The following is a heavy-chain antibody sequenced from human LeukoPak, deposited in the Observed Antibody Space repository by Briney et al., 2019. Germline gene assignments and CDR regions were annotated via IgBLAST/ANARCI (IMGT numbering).Heavy chain of an antibody. J-gene: IGHJ4*02. CDR3: ARERADTAMVTFIGYFDY. CDR2: IIPILGIA. Sequence: SVKVSCKASGGTFSSYAISWVRQAPGQGLEWMGRIIPILGIANYAQKFQGRVTITADKSTSTAYMELSSLRSEDTAVYYCARERADTAMVTFIGYFDYWGQGTLVTVSS. V-gene: IGHV1-69*04. CDR1: GGTFSSYA. D-gene: IGHD5-18*01.